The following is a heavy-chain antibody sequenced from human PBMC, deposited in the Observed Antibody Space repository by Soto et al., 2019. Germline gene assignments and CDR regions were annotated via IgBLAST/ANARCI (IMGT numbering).Heavy chain of an antibody. Sequence: EVQLLESGGGLVQPGGSLRLSCAASGFTFSSYAMSWVRQAPGKGLEWVSIIGGGGVNTYYADSVKGRFTISRDNSINALYLQMSSLRAGDTAVYYCAKGILVKPPGSRALAIWGQGTMVTVSS. V-gene: IGHV3-23*01. CDR3: AKGILVKPPGSRALAI. CDR2: IGGGGVNT. D-gene: IGHD2-2*01. J-gene: IGHJ3*02. CDR1: GFTFSSYA.